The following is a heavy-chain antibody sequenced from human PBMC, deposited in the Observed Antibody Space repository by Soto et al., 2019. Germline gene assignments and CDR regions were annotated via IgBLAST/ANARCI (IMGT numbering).Heavy chain of an antibody. CDR1: GGSISSAAYY. V-gene: IGHV4-31*03. Sequence: QVQMQESGPGLVKASQTLSLSCTVSGGSISSAAYYWSWIRQHPGKGLEWIGYISHSGSTYYTPSLKSRVIISADTSKNQFSLNLTSVTAADMAVFYCAREYAYRSNVFDCWGQGALVTVSS. J-gene: IGHJ4*02. D-gene: IGHD3-16*02. CDR2: ISHSGST. CDR3: AREYAYRSNVFDC.